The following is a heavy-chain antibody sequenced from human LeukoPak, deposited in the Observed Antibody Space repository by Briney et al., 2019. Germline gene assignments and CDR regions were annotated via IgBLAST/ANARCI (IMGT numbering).Heavy chain of an antibody. D-gene: IGHD3-3*01. CDR3: ARTTPLTIFGVVIEVGYYYGMDI. CDR1: GCTFSSYA. Sequence: GASVKVSCKASGCTFSSYAISWVRQAPGQGLEWMGGINPIFGTANYAQKFQGRVKITADESTSTAYMELSSLRSEDTAVYYCARTTPLTIFGVVIEVGYYYGMDIWGQGNTVTVSS. CDR2: INPIFGTA. J-gene: IGHJ6*02. V-gene: IGHV1-69*13.